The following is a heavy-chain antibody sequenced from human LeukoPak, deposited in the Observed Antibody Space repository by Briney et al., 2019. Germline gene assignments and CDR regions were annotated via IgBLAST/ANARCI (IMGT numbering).Heavy chain of an antibody. CDR1: GGTFSSYT. Sequence: SVKVSCRTSGGTFSSYTISWVRQAPGQGLEWMGGIIPIFGTPHYALKFQDRVTITADASTSTAYMELSSLRSEDTAVYYCARAYMTATRHFDSWGQGTLVTVSS. V-gene: IGHV1-69*01. D-gene: IGHD2-21*02. J-gene: IGHJ4*02. CDR2: IIPIFGTP. CDR3: ARAYMTATRHFDS.